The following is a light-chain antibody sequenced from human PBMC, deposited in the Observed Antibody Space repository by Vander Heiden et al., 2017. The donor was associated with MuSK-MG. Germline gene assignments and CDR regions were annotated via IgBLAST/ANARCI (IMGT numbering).Light chain of an antibody. V-gene: IGLV2-14*01. CDR1: SSDVGEYKH. Sequence: QSALTQPASVSGSPGQSITISCTGSSSDVGEYKHVSWYQQHPGNAPKVMSYDVSNRPSGVSNRFSGSKSGNTASLTISGLQAEDEAEYYCSSYTSSSTPWVFGGGTKVAGL. CDR3: SSYTSSSTPWV. J-gene: IGLJ3*02. CDR2: DVS.